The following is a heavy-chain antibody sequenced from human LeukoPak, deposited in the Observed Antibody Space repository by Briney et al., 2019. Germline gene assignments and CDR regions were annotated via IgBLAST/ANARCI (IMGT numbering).Heavy chain of an antibody. CDR1: GGTFSNYA. J-gene: IGHJ4*02. CDR3: EISSTYSTSWPPSGVLDY. CDR2: IIPILEIT. V-gene: IGHV1-69*04. Sequence: SVKVSCKASGGTFSNYAISWVRQAPGQGLEWMGRIIPILEITNYAQKFQGRVTITADKSTSTAYMELSSLRSEDTAVYYCEISSTYSTSWPPSGVLDYWGQGTLVTVS. D-gene: IGHD6-13*01.